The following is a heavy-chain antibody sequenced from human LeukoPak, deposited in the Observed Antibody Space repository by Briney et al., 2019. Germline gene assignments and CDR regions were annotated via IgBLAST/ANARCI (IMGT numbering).Heavy chain of an antibody. Sequence: ASVKVSCKASGYTFTGYYIHWVRQAPGEGLEWMGWINPNSGDTNYAQKFQGRVTMTRDTSISTAYMELSRLRSDDTAVYYCARCHYYGSGNYVRVYSPDYWGQGTLVTVSS. CDR1: GYTFTGYY. D-gene: IGHD3-10*01. CDR2: INPNSGDT. CDR3: ARCHYYGSGNYVRVYSPDY. V-gene: IGHV1-2*02. J-gene: IGHJ4*02.